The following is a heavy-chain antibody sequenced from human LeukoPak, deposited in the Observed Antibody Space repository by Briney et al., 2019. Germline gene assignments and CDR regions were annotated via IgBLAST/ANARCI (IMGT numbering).Heavy chain of an antibody. CDR3: ARDRNTGYGMDV. J-gene: IGHJ6*02. V-gene: IGHV3-23*01. CDR2: ISGSGGST. Sequence: GGSLRLSCAASGFTFSSYAMSWVRQAPGKGLEWVSAISGSGGSTYYADSVKGRFTISRDNSKNTLHLQMNSLRAEDTAMYYCARDRNTGYGMDVWGQGTTVTVSS. D-gene: IGHD2-8*02. CDR1: GFTFSSYA.